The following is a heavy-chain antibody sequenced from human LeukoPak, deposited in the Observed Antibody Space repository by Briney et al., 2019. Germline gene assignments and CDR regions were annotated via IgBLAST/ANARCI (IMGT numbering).Heavy chain of an antibody. V-gene: IGHV3-21*01. CDR1: GFTFSGYP. J-gene: IGHJ4*02. CDR3: ARDSSAAGFDY. Sequence: PGGSLRLSCAASGFTFSGYPMHWVRQAPGKGLEWVSSISSSSSYIYYADSVKGRFTISRDNAKNSLYLQMNSLRAEDTAVYYCARDSSAAGFDYWGQGTLVTVSS. D-gene: IGHD6-13*01. CDR2: ISSSSSYI.